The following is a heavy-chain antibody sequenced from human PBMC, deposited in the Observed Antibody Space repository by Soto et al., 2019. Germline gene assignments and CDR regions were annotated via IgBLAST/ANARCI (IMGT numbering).Heavy chain of an antibody. Sequence: QVHLVQSGAEVKRPGSSVRVSCRASGGTFYTYAFTWVRQAPGQGLEWMGGITPMIGTTKYAQKFHGRVTXXXXXXXXTAXXELSNLRSDDTAVYYCARDVSVMTSVFGFWGQGTLITVSS. CDR3: ARDVSVMTSVFGF. CDR1: GGTFYTYA. D-gene: IGHD3-10*01. J-gene: IGHJ4*02. CDR2: ITPMIGTT. V-gene: IGHV1-69*01.